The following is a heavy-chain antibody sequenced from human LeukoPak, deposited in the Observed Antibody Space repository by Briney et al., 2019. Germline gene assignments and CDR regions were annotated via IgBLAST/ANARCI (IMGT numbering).Heavy chain of an antibody. D-gene: IGHD6-13*01. CDR2: ISGSTTT. J-gene: IGHJ4*02. CDR3: ARDLYSSSWSSYYFDY. V-gene: IGHV3-23*01. CDR1: GFTFSSYA. Sequence: GGSLRLSCAASGFTFSSYAMSWVRQAPGRGLEWVSVISGSTTTDYADSVKGRFTISRDNSKNSLYLQMNSLSAEDTAVYYCARDLYSSSWSSYYFDYWGQGTLVTVSS.